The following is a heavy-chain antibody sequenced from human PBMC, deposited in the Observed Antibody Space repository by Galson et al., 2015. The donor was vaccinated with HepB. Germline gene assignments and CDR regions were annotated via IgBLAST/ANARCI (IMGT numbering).Heavy chain of an antibody. Sequence: SLRLSCAASGFTFSSYWMSWVRQAPGKGLEWVANIKQDGSEKYYVDSVKGRFTISRDNAKNSLYLQMNSLRAEDTAVYYCASSDFWSGSNDAFDIWGQGTMVTVSS. J-gene: IGHJ3*02. CDR2: IKQDGSEK. V-gene: IGHV3-7*01. D-gene: IGHD3-3*01. CDR1: GFTFSSYW. CDR3: ASSDFWSGSNDAFDI.